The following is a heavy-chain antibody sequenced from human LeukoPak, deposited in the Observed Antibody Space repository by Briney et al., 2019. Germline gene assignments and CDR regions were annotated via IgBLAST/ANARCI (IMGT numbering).Heavy chain of an antibody. V-gene: IGHV4-59*01. Sequence: PSETLSLTCTVSGGSISSYYWSWIRQPPGKGLEWIGYIYYSGSTNYNPPLKSRVTISVDTSKNQFSLKLSSVTAADTAVYYCARAPRSRFTVTTPSAFDIWGQGTMVTVSS. CDR3: ARAPRSRFTVTTPSAFDI. CDR2: IYYSGST. J-gene: IGHJ3*02. CDR1: GGSISSYY. D-gene: IGHD4-11*01.